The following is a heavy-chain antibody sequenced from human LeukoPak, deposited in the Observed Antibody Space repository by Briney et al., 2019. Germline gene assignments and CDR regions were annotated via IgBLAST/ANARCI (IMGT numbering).Heavy chain of an antibody. CDR3: ARGTINGRDFYYMDV. CDR1: NYTYTSYG. CDR2: ITTFSGET. Sequence: ASVKVSCKASNYTYTSYGIHWVRQAPGQGLEWVGWITTFSGETKYAQKLQDRVTMTTDTPTSTAYMELGSLRSDDTAVYYCARGTINGRDFYYMDVWGRGTTVIVSS. D-gene: IGHD2-8*01. V-gene: IGHV1-18*01. J-gene: IGHJ6*03.